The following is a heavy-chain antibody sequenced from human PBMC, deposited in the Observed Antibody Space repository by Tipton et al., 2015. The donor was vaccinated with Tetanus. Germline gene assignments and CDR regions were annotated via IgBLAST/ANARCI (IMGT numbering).Heavy chain of an antibody. CDR3: ARDYPDFDY. J-gene: IGHJ4*02. V-gene: IGHV3-53*01. CDR1: GFSVSRKY. CDR2: TYGDGST. Sequence: SLRLSCAASGFSVSRKYMTWVRQAPGKGLEWVSLTYGDGSTYYADSVKGRFTISRDNSKNTLYLQMSNLRAEDTAVYYCARDYPDFDYWGPGTLVTVSS. D-gene: IGHD3-16*02.